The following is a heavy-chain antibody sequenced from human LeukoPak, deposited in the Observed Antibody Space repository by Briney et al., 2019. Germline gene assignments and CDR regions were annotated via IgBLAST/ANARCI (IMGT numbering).Heavy chain of an antibody. D-gene: IGHD3-22*01. V-gene: IGHV3-66*01. J-gene: IGHJ4*02. CDR1: GFTVSGNY. CDR2: IYSGGST. Sequence: GGSLRLSCAASGFTVSGNYMSWVRQAPGKGLEWVSVIYSGGSTYYADSVKGRFTISRDNSKNTLYLQMNSLRAEDTAVYYCARDLNNYDSSGYYYWGQGTLVTVSS. CDR3: ARDLNNYDSSGYYY.